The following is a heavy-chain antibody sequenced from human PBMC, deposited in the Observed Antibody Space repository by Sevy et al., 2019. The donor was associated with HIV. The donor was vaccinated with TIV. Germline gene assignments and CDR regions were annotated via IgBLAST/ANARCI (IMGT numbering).Heavy chain of an antibody. Sequence: SETLSLTCAVYGGSFSGYYWSWIRQPPGKGLEWIGEINHSGSTNYNPSLKSRVTISVDTSKNQFSLKLSSVTAADTAVYYCARSGYCNGGSCYYSDYWGQGTLVTVSS. D-gene: IGHD2-15*01. CDR3: ARSGYCNGGSCYYSDY. CDR1: GGSFSGYY. J-gene: IGHJ4*02. CDR2: INHSGST. V-gene: IGHV4-34*01.